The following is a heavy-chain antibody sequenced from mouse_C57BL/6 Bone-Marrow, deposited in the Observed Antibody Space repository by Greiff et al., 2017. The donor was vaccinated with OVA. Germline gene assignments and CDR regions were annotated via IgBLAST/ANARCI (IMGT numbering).Heavy chain of an antibody. Sequence: DVMLVESGGGLVKPGGSLKLSCAASGFTFSSYTMSWVRQTPEKRLEWVATISGGGGNTYYPDSVKGRFTISRDNAKNTLYLQMSSLRSEDTALYYCASHDYDEDYWGQGTTLTVSS. J-gene: IGHJ2*01. CDR3: ASHDYDEDY. CDR2: ISGGGGNT. V-gene: IGHV5-9*01. CDR1: GFTFSSYT. D-gene: IGHD2-4*01.